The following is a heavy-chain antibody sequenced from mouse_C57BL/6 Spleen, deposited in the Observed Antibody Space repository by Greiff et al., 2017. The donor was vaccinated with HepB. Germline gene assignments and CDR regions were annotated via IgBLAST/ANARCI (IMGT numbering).Heavy chain of an antibody. D-gene: IGHD2-12*01. V-gene: IGHV1-4*01. CDR3: AREGYYRGYFDY. Sequence: QVQLQQSGAELARPGASEKMSCKASGYTFTSYTMHWVKQRPGQGLEWIGYINPSSGYTKYNQKFKDKATLTADKSSSTAYMQLSSLTSEDSAVYYCAREGYYRGYFDYWGQGTTLTVSS. CDR1: GYTFTSYT. J-gene: IGHJ2*01. CDR2: INPSSGYT.